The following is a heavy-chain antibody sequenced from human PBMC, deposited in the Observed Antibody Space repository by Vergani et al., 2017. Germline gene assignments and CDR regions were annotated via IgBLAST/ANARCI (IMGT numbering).Heavy chain of an antibody. CDR3: ARDGHYYDFWSGKNYYYYMDV. J-gene: IGHJ6*03. Sequence: QVQLVQSGAEVKKPGSSVKVSCKASGGTFSSYAISWVRQAPGQGLEWMGGIIPIFGTANYAQKFQGRVTITADESTSTAYMELSSLRSEDTAVYYCARDGHYYDFWSGKNYYYYMDVWGKGTTVTVSS. CDR1: GGTFSSYA. CDR2: IIPIFGTA. V-gene: IGHV1-69*01. D-gene: IGHD3-3*01.